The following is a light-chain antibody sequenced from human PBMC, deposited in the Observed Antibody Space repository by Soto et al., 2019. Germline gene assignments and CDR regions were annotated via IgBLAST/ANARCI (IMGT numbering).Light chain of an antibody. CDR1: ESVAGY. V-gene: IGKV3-11*01. CDR2: EMS. CDR3: QQRSDRPPIT. J-gene: IGKJ5*01. Sequence: DIVFTQSPATVSLSPGERATLSCRASESVAGYLAWYQQKPGLPPRLLIYEMSNRVIGIPARFSGSGSGTHFTLTISSLEPHDSGVYYCQQRSDRPPITFGQGALLEIK.